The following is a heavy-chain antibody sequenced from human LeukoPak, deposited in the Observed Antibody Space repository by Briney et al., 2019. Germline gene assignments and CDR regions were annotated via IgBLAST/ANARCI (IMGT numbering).Heavy chain of an antibody. J-gene: IGHJ4*02. D-gene: IGHD6-6*01. CDR3: ARDSWPKAALDY. Sequence: ASVKVSCKASGGTFSSYAISWVRQAPGQGLEWMGGITPIFGTANYAQKFQGRVTITTDESTSTAYMELSSLRSEDTAVYYCARDSWPKAALDYWGQGTLVTVSS. V-gene: IGHV1-69*05. CDR2: ITPIFGTA. CDR1: GGTFSSYA.